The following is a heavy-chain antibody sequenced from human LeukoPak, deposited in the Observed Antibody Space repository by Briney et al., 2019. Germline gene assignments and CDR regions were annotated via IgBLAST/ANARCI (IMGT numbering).Heavy chain of an antibody. CDR2: ISYDGSNK. CDR1: GFTFSSYG. Sequence: GGSLRLSCAASGFTFSSYGMHWVRQAPGKGLEWVAVISYDGSNKYYADSVKGRFTISRDNSKNTLYLQMNSLRAEDTAVYYCARDVDGYNYERWGQGTLVTVSS. J-gene: IGHJ4*02. D-gene: IGHD5-24*01. V-gene: IGHV3-30*03. CDR3: ARDVDGYNYER.